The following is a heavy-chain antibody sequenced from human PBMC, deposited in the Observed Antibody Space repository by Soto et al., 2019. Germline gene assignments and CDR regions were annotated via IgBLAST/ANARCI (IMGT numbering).Heavy chain of an antibody. CDR2: ISGSGTNT. CDR1: GFTFSSYV. CDR3: AKDNSPYSGYNSFDY. Sequence: EVRLLESGGGLIQPGGSLRLSCAASGFTFSSYVMSWVRQAPGTGLEWVSGISGSGTNTYYADSVKGRFTISRDNSKNTLYLQMTSLRAEDTAEHYCAKDNSPYSGYNSFDYWGEGTLVTVSS. D-gene: IGHD5-12*01. V-gene: IGHV3-23*01. J-gene: IGHJ4*02.